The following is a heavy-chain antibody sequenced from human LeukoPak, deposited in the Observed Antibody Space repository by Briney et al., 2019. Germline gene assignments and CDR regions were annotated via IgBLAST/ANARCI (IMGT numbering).Heavy chain of an antibody. CDR1: GFTFSSYG. CDR2: IRYDGSNK. D-gene: IGHD2-2*01. Sequence: PGGSLRLSCAASGFTFSSYGMHWVRQAPGKGLEWVAFIRYDGSNKYYADSVKGRFTISRDNSKNTLYLQMNSLRAEDTAVYYCAHIVVVPAATDYWGQGTLVTVSS. J-gene: IGHJ4*02. V-gene: IGHV3-30*02. CDR3: AHIVVVPAATDY.